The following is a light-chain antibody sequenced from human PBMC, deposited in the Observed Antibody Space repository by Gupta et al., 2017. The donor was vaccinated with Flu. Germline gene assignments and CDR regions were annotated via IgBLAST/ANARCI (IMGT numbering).Light chain of an antibody. J-gene: IGKJ3*01. CDR3: QHYGSSIFT. V-gene: IGKV3-20*01. CDR2: AAS. CDR1: QSISSSS. Sequence: IVLTQSPGTLSLSPGERANLSCRASQSISSSSLAWYQQKLGQAPRLLIYAASSGATGIPDRFSGSGAGTDFTLTISRLEPEDFAVYYCQHYGSSIFTFGPGTKVDIK.